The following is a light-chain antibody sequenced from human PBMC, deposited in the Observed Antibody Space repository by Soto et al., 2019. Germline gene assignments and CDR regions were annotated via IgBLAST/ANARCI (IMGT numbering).Light chain of an antibody. CDR1: STDAGSYSL. J-gene: IGLJ1*01. V-gene: IGLV2-23*02. Sequence: QSVLTQTASASGSPGQSITISCTGTSTDAGSYSLVTWYQQHPGKAPKLVIYEVSKRPSGVSNRFSGSKSGNTASLTISGLQAEDEADYYCCSYAGSSTYVFGTGTKVTVL. CDR3: CSYAGSSTYV. CDR2: EVS.